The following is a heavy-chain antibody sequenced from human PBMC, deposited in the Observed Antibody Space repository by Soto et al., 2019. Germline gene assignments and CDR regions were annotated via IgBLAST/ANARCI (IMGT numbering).Heavy chain of an antibody. CDR1: GHTFTSYG. D-gene: IGHD2-2*01. Sequence: GASVKVSCKASGHTFTSYGISWVRQAPGQGLEWMGWISAYNGNTNYAQKLQGRVTMTTDTSTSTAYMELRSLRSDDTAVYYCARADGWYCSSTSCHFDYWGQGTLVTVS. CDR2: ISAYNGNT. V-gene: IGHV1-18*04. J-gene: IGHJ4*02. CDR3: ARADGWYCSSTSCHFDY.